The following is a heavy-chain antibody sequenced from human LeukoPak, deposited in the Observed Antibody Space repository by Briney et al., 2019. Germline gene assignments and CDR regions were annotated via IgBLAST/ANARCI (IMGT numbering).Heavy chain of an antibody. CDR1: GFTFSSYA. D-gene: IGHD2-21*01. Sequence: GGTLRLSCAASGFTFSSYAMSWVRQAPGKGLEWVSAISGSGGGTYYADSVKGRFTISRDNSKNTLYLQMNSLRAEDTALYYCAKDTWQFAPDYYYYMDVWGKGTTVTVSS. CDR2: ISGSGGGT. CDR3: AKDTWQFAPDYYYYMDV. J-gene: IGHJ6*03. V-gene: IGHV3-23*01.